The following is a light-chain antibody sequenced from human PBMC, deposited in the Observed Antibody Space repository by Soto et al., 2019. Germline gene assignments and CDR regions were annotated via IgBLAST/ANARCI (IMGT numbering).Light chain of an antibody. CDR2: LGS. CDR3: MQALPTPGLT. J-gene: IGKJ4*01. V-gene: IGKV2-28*01. CDR1: QSLLHSNGYNY. Sequence: DIVMTQSPLSLPVTPGEPASISCRSSQSLLHSNGYNYLDWYLQKPGQSPQLLIYLGSNRASGVPDRFSGSGSGTDFTLKISRVEAEDVGVYYCMQALPTPGLTFGGGTKVEIK.